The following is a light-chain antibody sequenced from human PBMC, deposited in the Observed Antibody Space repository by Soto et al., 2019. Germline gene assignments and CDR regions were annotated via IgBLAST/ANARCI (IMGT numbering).Light chain of an antibody. V-gene: IGKV3-11*01. Sequence: EIALTQSPATLSLSPGERATHTCRASQSVSNFLAWYQQKPGQAPRLLISDASNRATGIPGRFSGSGSGTDFSLTISSLEPEDFAVYYCQQRSNWPWTFGQGTKVEIK. CDR2: DAS. J-gene: IGKJ1*01. CDR1: QSVSNF. CDR3: QQRSNWPWT.